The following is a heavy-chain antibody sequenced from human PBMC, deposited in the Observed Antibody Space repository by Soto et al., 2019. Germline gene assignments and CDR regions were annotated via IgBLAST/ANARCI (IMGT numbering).Heavy chain of an antibody. Sequence: GGSLRLSCAASGFTFSSYAMSWVRQAPGKGLEWVSAISGSGGSTYYADSVKGRFTISRDNSKNTLYLQMNSLRAEDTAVYYCAKGVLGLVCSSTSCYGYYYYMAVWGKGTTVTVSS. CDR1: GFTFSSYA. D-gene: IGHD2-2*01. CDR3: AKGVLGLVCSSTSCYGYYYYMAV. V-gene: IGHV3-23*01. J-gene: IGHJ6*03. CDR2: ISGSGGST.